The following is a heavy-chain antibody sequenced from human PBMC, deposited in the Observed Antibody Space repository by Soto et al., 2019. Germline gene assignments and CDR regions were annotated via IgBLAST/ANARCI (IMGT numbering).Heavy chain of an antibody. Sequence: GGSLRLSCAASGFTFSSYAMSWVRQAPGKGLEWVSAISGSGGSTYYADSVKGRFTISRDNSKNTLYLQMNSLRAEDAAVYDCANSKRAARDAFDIWGQGTMVTVSS. CDR3: ANSKRAARDAFDI. CDR2: ISGSGGST. CDR1: GFTFSSYA. V-gene: IGHV3-23*01. J-gene: IGHJ3*02. D-gene: IGHD6-6*01.